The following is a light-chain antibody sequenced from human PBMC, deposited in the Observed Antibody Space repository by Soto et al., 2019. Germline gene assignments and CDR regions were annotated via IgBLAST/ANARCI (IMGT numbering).Light chain of an antibody. CDR3: QQYGANSPWT. V-gene: IGKV1-5*03. J-gene: IGKJ1*01. CDR1: QNINDW. CDR2: KAS. Sequence: EIQVTQSPSTLSASVGDRVTINCRASQNINDWLAWYQQKSGKAPKVLIYKASSLGSGVPSRFSGCGYGTEFTLTISSLQTEDFATYYCQQYGANSPWTFGQGTKVEIK.